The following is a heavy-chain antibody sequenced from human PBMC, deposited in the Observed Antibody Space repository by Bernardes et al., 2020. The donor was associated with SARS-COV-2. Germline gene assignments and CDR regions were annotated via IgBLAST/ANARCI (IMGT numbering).Heavy chain of an antibody. V-gene: IGHV3-74*01. CDR3: ARAGYYRFDY. D-gene: IGHD3-22*01. Sequence: GRSLRLSCAASGFTFSSSWIHWVRQAPGKGLGWVARMNSDGSTTNYADSVKDRFTISRDNAENTLYLQMNSLRAEDTAVYYCARAGYYRFDYWGQGTLVTVSS. J-gene: IGHJ4*02. CDR1: GFTFSSSW. CDR2: MNSDGSTT.